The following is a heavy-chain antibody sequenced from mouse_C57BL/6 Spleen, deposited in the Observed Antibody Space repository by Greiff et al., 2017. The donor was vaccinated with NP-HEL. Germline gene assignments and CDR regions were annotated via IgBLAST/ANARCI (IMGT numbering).Heavy chain of an antibody. CDR3: ARPRRLRRSYYAMDY. Sequence: EVQLQQSGPELVKPGASVKIPCKASGYTFTDYNMDWVKQSHGKSLEWIGDINPNNGGTIYNQKFKGKATLTVDKSSSTAYMELRSLTSEDTAVYYCARPRRLRRSYYAMDYWGQGTSVNVAS. CDR1: GYTFTDYN. J-gene: IGHJ4*01. CDR2: INPNNGGT. D-gene: IGHD2-12*01. V-gene: IGHV1-18*01.